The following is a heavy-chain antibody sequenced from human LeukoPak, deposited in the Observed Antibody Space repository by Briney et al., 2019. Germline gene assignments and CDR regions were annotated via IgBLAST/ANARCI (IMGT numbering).Heavy chain of an antibody. J-gene: IGHJ2*01. CDR2: ISYSGNT. CDR3: ARAFGVRWCFDL. D-gene: IGHD3-10*01. V-gene: IGHV4-59*01. CDR1: GGSISSYY. Sequence: SETLSLTCTVSGGSISSYYWSWIRQPPGKGLEWIGYISYSGNTNYNPSLKSRVTISVDTSKNQFSLKLSSVTAADTAVYYCARAFGVRWCFDLWGRGTLVTVSS.